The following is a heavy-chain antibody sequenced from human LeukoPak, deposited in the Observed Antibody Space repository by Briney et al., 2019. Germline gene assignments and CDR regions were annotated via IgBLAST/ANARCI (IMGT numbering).Heavy chain of an antibody. CDR3: ARPIAAAGTRNDY. CDR2: ISYDGSNK. V-gene: IGHV3-30-3*01. J-gene: IGHJ4*02. CDR1: GFTFSSYA. Sequence: PGGSLRLSCAASGFTFSSYAMHCVRQAPGKGLEWVAVISYDGSNKYYADSVKGRFTISRDNSKNTLYLQMNSLRAEDTAVYYCARPIAAAGTRNDYWGQGTLVTVSS. D-gene: IGHD6-13*01.